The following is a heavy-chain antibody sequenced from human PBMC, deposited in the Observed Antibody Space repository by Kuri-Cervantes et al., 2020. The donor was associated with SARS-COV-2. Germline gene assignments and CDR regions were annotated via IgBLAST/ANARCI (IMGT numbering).Heavy chain of an antibody. J-gene: IGHJ4*02. V-gene: IGHV4-34*01. CDR3: ARAWGY. CDR2: INHSGST. Sequence: GSLRLSCAVYGGSFSGYYWSWIRQPPGKGLEWIGEINHSGSTNYNPYLKSHVTISVDTSKNQFSRELSSVTAADTAVYYCARAWGYWGQGTLVTVSS. D-gene: IGHD3-16*01. CDR1: GGSFSGYY.